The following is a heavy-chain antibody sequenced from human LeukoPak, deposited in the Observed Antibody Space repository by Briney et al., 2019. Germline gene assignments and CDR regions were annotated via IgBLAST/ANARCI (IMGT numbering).Heavy chain of an antibody. CDR1: GNTYADYT. V-gene: IGHV3-43*02. Sequence: PGGSLRLSCPAPGNTYADYTMLSVRQTPGKGLEWVSLISGDGSSIYCKDSVKGRFTISRDNSKNSLFLQMNSLTAEDAGIYYCTRDYCSVTSCLLFVYWGQGPLLTVSS. J-gene: IGHJ4*02. D-gene: IGHD2-2*01. CDR2: ISGDGSSI. CDR3: TRDYCSVTSCLLFVY.